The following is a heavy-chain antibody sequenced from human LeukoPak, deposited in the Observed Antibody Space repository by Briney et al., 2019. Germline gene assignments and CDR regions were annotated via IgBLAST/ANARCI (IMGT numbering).Heavy chain of an antibody. Sequence: GGSLRLSCAASGFTFSNYAMSWVRQAPGKGLEWVAIISYDGSNKYYADSVKGRFTISRDNSKNTLYLQMNSLRAEDTAVYYCAKGSPIDYWGQGTLVTVSS. J-gene: IGHJ4*02. CDR3: AKGSPIDY. V-gene: IGHV3-30*18. CDR1: GFTFSNYA. CDR2: ISYDGSNK. D-gene: IGHD3-10*01.